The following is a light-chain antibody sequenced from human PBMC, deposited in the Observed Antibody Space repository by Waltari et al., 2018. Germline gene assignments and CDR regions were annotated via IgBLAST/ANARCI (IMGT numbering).Light chain of an antibody. J-gene: IGKJ2*03. CDR3: QQIYVTISYS. CDR2: GAS. V-gene: IGKV1-39*01. CDR1: QTISSY. Sequence: DIQMTQSPSSLSASIGDRVTITYRASQTISSYLNWYQQKPGKAPKLLIYGASSLQSGVPSRFSGSGSGTDFTLTISSLQPEDFATYYCQQIYVTISYSFGQGTKVEIK.